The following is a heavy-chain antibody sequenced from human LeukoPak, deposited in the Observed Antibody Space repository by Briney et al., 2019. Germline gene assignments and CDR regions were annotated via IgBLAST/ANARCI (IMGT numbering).Heavy chain of an antibody. J-gene: IGHJ3*02. CDR1: GFTVSSNY. CDR2: IYSGGST. D-gene: IGHD4-17*01. V-gene: IGHV3-53*01. Sequence: TGGSLRLSCAASGFTVSSNYMSWVRQAPGKGLEWVSIIYSGGSTYYADSVKGRFTISRDNSKNTLYLQMNSLRAEDTAVYYCARVYGDYLRAFDIWGQGTMVTVSS. CDR3: ARVYGDYLRAFDI.